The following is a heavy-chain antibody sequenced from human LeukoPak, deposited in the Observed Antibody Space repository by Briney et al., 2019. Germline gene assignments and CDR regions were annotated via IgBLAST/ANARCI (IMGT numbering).Heavy chain of an antibody. CDR2: MNPNSGNT. CDR3: ARVRRGWRGTYYYYMDV. CDR1: GYTFTSYE. J-gene: IGHJ6*03. Sequence: ASVKVSCKASGYTFTSYEINWVRQATGQGLEWMGWMNPNSGNTGYAQKFQGRVTMTRNTSISTAYMELSSLRSEDTAVYYCARVRRGWRGTYYYYMDVWGEGTTVTVSS. V-gene: IGHV1-8*01. D-gene: IGHD6-19*01.